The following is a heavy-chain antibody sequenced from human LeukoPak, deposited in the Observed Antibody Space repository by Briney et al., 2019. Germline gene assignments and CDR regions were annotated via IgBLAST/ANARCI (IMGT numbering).Heavy chain of an antibody. CDR1: GYTSTGYY. Sequence: ASVKVSCKASGYTSTGYYMHWVRQAPGQGLEWMGWINPNSGGTNYAQKFQGRVTMTRDTSISTAYMELSRLRADDAAVYYCARGVDPVIPYYFDYWGQGTLVTVSS. D-gene: IGHD3-22*01. V-gene: IGHV1-2*02. CDR3: ARGVDPVIPYYFDY. CDR2: INPNSGGT. J-gene: IGHJ4*02.